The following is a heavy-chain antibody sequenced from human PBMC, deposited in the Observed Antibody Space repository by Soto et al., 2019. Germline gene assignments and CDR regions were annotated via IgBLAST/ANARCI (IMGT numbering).Heavy chain of an antibody. J-gene: IGHJ5*02. V-gene: IGHV4-31*03. CDR3: ARDKSGYDHNWFDP. Sequence: QVQLQESGPGLVKPSQTLSLTCTVSGGSISSGGYYWSWIRQHPGKGLEWIGYIYYSGSTYYNPSLKSRVTISVDTSKNQFSLKLSSVTAADTAVYYCARDKSGYDHNWFDPWGQGTLVTVSS. CDR2: IYYSGST. CDR1: GGSISSGGYY. D-gene: IGHD5-12*01.